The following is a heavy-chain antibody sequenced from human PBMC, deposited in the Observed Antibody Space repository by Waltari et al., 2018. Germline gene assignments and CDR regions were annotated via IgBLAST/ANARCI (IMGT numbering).Heavy chain of an antibody. V-gene: IGHV1-69*14. CDR3: AREPYADIVVVVAGYNWFDP. CDR2: IIPIFGTA. D-gene: IGHD2-15*01. Sequence: QVQLVQSGAEVKKPGSSVKVSCKASGGTFSSYAISWVRQAPGQGLEWMGGIIPIFGTANSAQKFQGRVTITADKSTSTAYMELSSLRSEDTAVYYCAREPYADIVVVVAGYNWFDPWGQGTLVTVSS. CDR1: GGTFSSYA. J-gene: IGHJ5*02.